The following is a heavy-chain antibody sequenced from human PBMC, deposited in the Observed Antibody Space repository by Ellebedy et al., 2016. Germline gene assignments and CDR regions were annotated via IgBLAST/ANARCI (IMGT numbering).Heavy chain of an antibody. CDR2: ISGGGDIT. CDR3: RQGHYFDQ. V-gene: IGHV3-23*01. CDR1: GFAFRNFF. Sequence: GESLKISXVASGFAFRNFFMTWVRQAPGGGLEWVSTISGGGDITVSADSVKGRFTISRDNSRNTLYLQMNSLRVDDTALYYCRQGHYFDQWGQGALVTVSS. J-gene: IGHJ4*02.